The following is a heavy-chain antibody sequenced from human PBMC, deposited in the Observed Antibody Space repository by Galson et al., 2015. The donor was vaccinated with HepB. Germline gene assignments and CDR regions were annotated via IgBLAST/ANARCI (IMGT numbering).Heavy chain of an antibody. CDR2: MYSDGSSA. J-gene: IGHJ3*02. V-gene: IGHV3-74*01. D-gene: IGHD2-2*01. Sequence: SLRLSCAASGFTFSSYRMHWVRQVPGKGLVWVSRMYSDGSSANYADSVKGRFTISRDNAKNTLYLQMNSLRAEDTAVYYCGRDLCSSGCYGFVIWGQGTMVTVSS. CDR1: GFTFSSYR. CDR3: GRDLCSSGCYGFVI.